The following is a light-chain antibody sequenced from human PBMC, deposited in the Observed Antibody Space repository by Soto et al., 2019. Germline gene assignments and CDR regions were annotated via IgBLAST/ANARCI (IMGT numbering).Light chain of an antibody. CDR3: QQYNSDSWT. CDR2: DAS. V-gene: IGKV1-5*01. CDR1: QSISSW. J-gene: IGKJ1*01. Sequence: IQMTQSPSTLSASVGDRVTITCRASQSISSWLAWYQQKPGKAPKLLIYDASSLESGVPSRFSGSGSGTEFTLTISSLQPDDFATYYCQQYNSDSWTFGQGTKVDIK.